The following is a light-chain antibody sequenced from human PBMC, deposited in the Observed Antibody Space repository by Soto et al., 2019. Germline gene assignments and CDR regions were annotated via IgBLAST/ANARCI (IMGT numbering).Light chain of an antibody. CDR1: TSNIGAGFV. V-gene: IGLV1-40*01. CDR2: INN. Sequence: QSVLTQPPSVSGAPGQRVTISCTGSTSNIGAGFVVHWYQHLPGAAPNLLIYINNNRPSGVPDRFSGSKSGTSASLAIAGLQAEDEADYYCQSYDNSLSGSYVFGTGTKVTVL. J-gene: IGLJ1*01. CDR3: QSYDNSLSGSYV.